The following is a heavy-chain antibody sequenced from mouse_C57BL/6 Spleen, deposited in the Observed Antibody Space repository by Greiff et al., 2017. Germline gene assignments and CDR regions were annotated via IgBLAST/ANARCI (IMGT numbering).Heavy chain of an antibody. CDR3: ARREDYCYAMDD. V-gene: IGHV1-42*01. D-gene: IGHD1-1*01. Sequence: VQLQQSGPELVKPGASVKISCKASGYSFTGYYMNWVKQSPEKILEWIGEINPSTGGTTYNQKFKAKATLTVDKSSSTAYMQLKSLTSEDAAVYYCARREDYCYAMDDWGQGTSVTAAS. CDR1: GYSFTGYY. J-gene: IGHJ4*01. CDR2: INPSTGGT.